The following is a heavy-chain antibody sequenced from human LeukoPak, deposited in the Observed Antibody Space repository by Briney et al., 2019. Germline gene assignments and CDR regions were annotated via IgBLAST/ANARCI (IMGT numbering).Heavy chain of an antibody. Sequence: ASVKVSFKASGYTFTGYYMHWVRQAPGQGLEWMGWINPNSGGTNYAQKFQGRVTMTRDTSISTAYMEMSRLRSDDTAVYYCASPPQGSSSWYYFDYWGQGNLVTVSS. CDR3: ASPPQGSSSWYYFDY. D-gene: IGHD6-13*01. V-gene: IGHV1-2*02. CDR2: INPNSGGT. CDR1: GYTFTGYY. J-gene: IGHJ4*02.